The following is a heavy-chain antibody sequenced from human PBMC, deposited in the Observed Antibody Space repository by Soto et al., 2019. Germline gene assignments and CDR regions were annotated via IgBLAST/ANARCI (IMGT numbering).Heavy chain of an antibody. D-gene: IGHD5-12*01. CDR3: AKVTGGYGYYYYYYMDV. CDR1: GFTFSSYA. Sequence: EVQLLESGGGLVQPGGSLRLSCAASGFTFSSYAMSWVRQAPGKGLEWVSAISGSGGSTYYADSVKGRFTISRDNSKNTLYLQMNSLRAEDTAVYYCAKVTGGYGYYYYYYMDVWGKGTTVTVSS. V-gene: IGHV3-23*01. CDR2: ISGSGGST. J-gene: IGHJ6*03.